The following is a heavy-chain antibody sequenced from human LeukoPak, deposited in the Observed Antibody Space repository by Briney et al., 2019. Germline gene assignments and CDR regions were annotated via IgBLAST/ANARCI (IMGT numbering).Heavy chain of an antibody. CDR1: GGSFSGYY. CDR2: INHSGST. CDR3: ARATGIAPVGYYYYYMDV. D-gene: IGHD6-13*01. V-gene: IGHV4-34*01. Sequence: SETLSLTCAVYGGSFSGYYWSWIRQPPGKGLEWIGEINHSGSTNYNPSLKSRVTISVDTSKNQFSLKLSSVTAADTAVYYCARATGIAPVGYYYYYMDVWGKGTTVTVSS. J-gene: IGHJ6*03.